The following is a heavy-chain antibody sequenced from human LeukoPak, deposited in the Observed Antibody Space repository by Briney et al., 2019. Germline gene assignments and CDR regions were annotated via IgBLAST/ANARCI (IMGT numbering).Heavy chain of an antibody. V-gene: IGHV3-23*01. J-gene: IGHJ4*02. CDR1: GFTFSSYA. CDR3: AKDQAYDFWSGYETFDY. Sequence: QSGGSLRLSCAASGFTFSSYAMSWVRQAPGKGLEWVSAISGSGGSTYYADSVKGRFTISRDNSKNTLYLQMNSLRAEDTAVYYCAKDQAYDFWSGYETFDYWGQGTLVTVSS. D-gene: IGHD3-3*01. CDR2: ISGSGGST.